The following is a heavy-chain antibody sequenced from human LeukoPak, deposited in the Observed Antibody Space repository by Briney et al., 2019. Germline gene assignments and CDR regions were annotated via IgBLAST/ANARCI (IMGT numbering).Heavy chain of an antibody. J-gene: IGHJ4*02. CDR3: AKDHTYDSSGYYEY. Sequence: GGSLRLSCAASGFTFDDYAMHWVRQAPGKGLEWASGISWNSGSIGYADSVKGRFTISRDNAKNSLYLQMNSLRAEDMALYYCAKDHTYDSSGYYEYWGQGTLVTVSS. CDR1: GFTFDDYA. V-gene: IGHV3-9*03. CDR2: ISWNSGSI. D-gene: IGHD3-22*01.